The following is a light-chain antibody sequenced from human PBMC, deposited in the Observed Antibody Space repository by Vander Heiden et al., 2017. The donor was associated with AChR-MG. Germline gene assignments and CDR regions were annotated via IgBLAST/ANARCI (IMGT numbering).Light chain of an antibody. CDR2: KAS. Sequence: DIQMTPSPSTLSASIGDRVTITCRASHSISSWLAWHQQKPGKAPELLIYKASTLESGAPSRFSGSGSGTEFTLTISSLQPADFATYYCQHHKAFGQGTKVEIK. J-gene: IGKJ1*01. CDR3: QHHKA. CDR1: HSISSW. V-gene: IGKV1-5*03.